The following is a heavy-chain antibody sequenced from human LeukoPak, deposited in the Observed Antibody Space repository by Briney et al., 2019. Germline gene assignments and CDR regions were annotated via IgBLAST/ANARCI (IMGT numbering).Heavy chain of an antibody. Sequence: GGSLRLSCAASGFTFSSYAMSWVRQAPGKGLEWVSTMTGSGGSTYYADSVKGRFTISRDNAKNSLYLQMNSLRAEDTALYYCAKDSSSWYEEQGWFDPWGQGTLVTVSS. CDR1: GFTFSSYA. CDR3: AKDSSSWYEEQGWFDP. J-gene: IGHJ5*02. CDR2: MTGSGGST. D-gene: IGHD6-13*01. V-gene: IGHV3-23*01.